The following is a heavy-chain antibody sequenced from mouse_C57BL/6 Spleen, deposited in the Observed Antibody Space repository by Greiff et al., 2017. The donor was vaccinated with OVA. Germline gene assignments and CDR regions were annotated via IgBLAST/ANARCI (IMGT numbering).Heavy chain of an antibody. J-gene: IGHJ4*01. D-gene: IGHD1-2*01. CDR2: IYPGDGDT. CDR1: GYAFSSYW. V-gene: IGHV1-80*01. CDR3: ARMPTTAGGYYAMDY. Sequence: QVQLQQSGAELVKPGASVKISCKASGYAFSSYWMNWVKQRPGKGLEWIGQIYPGDGDTNYNGKFKGKATLTADKSSSTAYMQLSSLTSEDSAVYFCARMPTTAGGYYAMDYWGQGTSVTVSS.